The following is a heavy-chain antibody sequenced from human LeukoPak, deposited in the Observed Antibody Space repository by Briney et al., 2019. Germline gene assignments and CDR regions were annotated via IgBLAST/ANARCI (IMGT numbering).Heavy chain of an antibody. Sequence: GGSLRLSCAASGFTFSSYWMHWVRQAPGKGLVWVSRINSDGSSTSYADSVKGRFTISRVNAKNTLYLQMNSLRAEDTAVYYCARVRGVCSSTSCAGPDCYYGMDVWGQGTTVTVSS. CDR3: ARVRGVCSSTSCAGPDCYYGMDV. CDR1: GFTFSSYW. V-gene: IGHV3-74*01. D-gene: IGHD2-2*01. J-gene: IGHJ6*02. CDR2: INSDGSST.